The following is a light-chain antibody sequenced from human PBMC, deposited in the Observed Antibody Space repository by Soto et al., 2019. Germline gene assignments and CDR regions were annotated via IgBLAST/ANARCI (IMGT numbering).Light chain of an antibody. CDR1: QSVSSNY. J-gene: IGKJ1*01. CDR3: QHYGSLSWT. Sequence: EIVLTQSPGTLSLSLGERATLSCRASQSVSSNYLAWYQQKPGQAPRLLIYGASSRAPGIPDRFSGSGSGTDFTLTISRLEPEDFAVYYCQHYGSLSWTFGQGTNVEIK. CDR2: GAS. V-gene: IGKV3-20*01.